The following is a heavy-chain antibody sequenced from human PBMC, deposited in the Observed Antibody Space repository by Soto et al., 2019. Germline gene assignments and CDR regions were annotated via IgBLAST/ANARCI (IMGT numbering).Heavy chain of an antibody. CDR2: ISTDGSST. D-gene: IGHD2-2*01. CDR3: ARATGSNHPFDY. CDR1: GFTLSTYW. Sequence: EVQLVESGGGLVQPGGSLRLSCAATGFTLSTYWMHWVRQGPGKGLVWVSRISTDGSSTTYADSVKGRFTISRENAKNTLYLQINSPRAEDTAVYYCARATGSNHPFDYWGQGSLVTVSS. V-gene: IGHV3-74*01. J-gene: IGHJ4*02.